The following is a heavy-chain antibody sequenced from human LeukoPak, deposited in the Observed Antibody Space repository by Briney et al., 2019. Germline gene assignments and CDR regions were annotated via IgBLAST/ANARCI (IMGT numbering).Heavy chain of an antibody. CDR3: ASRRPYYFDY. J-gene: IGHJ4*02. CDR1: GFTFRSYA. V-gene: IGHV3-23*01. CDR2: ISGSGGYT. Sequence: GGSLRLSCAASGFTFRSYAMSWVRQAPGKGLEWVSSISGSGGYTYYADSVKGRFTISRDNSKNMLYLQMNSLRAEDTAVYYCASRRPYYFDYWGQGTLVTVSS. D-gene: IGHD1-14*01.